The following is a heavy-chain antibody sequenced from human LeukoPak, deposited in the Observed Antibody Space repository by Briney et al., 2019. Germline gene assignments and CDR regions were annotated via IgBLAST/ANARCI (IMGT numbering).Heavy chain of an antibody. V-gene: IGHV4-34*01. D-gene: IGHD6-13*01. CDR2: INHSGST. CDR1: GGSFSGYY. J-gene: IGHJ6*03. Sequence: SETLSLTCAVYGGSFSGYYWSWIRQPPGKGLEWIGEINHSGSTNYNPFLKSRVTISVDTSKNQFSLKLSSVTAADTAVYYCARGGAAAGSYYYYMDVWGKGTTVTVSS. CDR3: ARGGAAAGSYYYYMDV.